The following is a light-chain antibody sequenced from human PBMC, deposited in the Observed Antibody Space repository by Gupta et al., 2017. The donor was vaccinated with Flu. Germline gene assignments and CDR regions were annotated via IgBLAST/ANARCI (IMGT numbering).Light chain of an antibody. CDR2: WTS. V-gene: IGKV4-1*01. CDR3: QQYHSTPYT. CDR1: LHILDRSNNKND. Sequence: DIVMTQSPNSRAGPRGERAPINCKSSLHILDRSNNKNDIAWYQQKPGQPPTLLIYWTSTRESGVPDRFSGSGSGTDFTLAISSLQAEDVAVYYCQQYHSTPYTFGQGTKLEIK. J-gene: IGKJ2*01.